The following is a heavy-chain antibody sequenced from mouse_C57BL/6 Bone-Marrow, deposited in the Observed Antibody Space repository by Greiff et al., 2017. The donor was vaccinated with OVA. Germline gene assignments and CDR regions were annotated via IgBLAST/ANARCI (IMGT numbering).Heavy chain of an antibody. CDR3: AREGTITTRHFDY. J-gene: IGHJ2*01. CDR1: GYTFTSYW. Sequence: QVQLQQPGAELVRPGSSVKLSCKASGYTFTSYWMHWVKQRPIQGLEWIGNIDPSDSETHYNQKFKDKATLTVDKSSSTAYMQLSSLTSEDSAVYYGAREGTITTRHFDYWGQGTTLTVSS. V-gene: IGHV1-52*01. CDR2: IDPSDSET. D-gene: IGHD1-1*01.